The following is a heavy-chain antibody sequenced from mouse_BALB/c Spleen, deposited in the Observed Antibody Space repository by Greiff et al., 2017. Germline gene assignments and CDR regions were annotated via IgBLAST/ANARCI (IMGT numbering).Heavy chain of an antibody. Sequence: QVQLQQSGAELMKPGASVKISCKATGYTFSSYWIEWVKQRPGHGLEWIGEILPGSGSTNYNEKFKGKATFTADTSSNTAYMQLSSLTSEDSAVYYCARKGGLRGFAYWGQGTLVTVSA. CDR2: ILPGSGST. V-gene: IGHV1-9*01. CDR3: ARKGGLRGFAY. CDR1: GYTFSSYW. J-gene: IGHJ3*01. D-gene: IGHD2-4*01.